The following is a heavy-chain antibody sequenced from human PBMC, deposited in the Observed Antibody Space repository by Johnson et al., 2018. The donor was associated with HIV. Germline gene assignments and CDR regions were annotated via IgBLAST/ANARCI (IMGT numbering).Heavy chain of an antibody. CDR2: ISRDGSST. V-gene: IGHV3-74*01. CDR3: ARENMNWEGFDM. D-gene: IGHD7-27*01. Sequence: VQLVESGGGLVQPGGSLRLSCAASGFSFSSHWMVWVRQAPGKGLVCVSRISRDGSSTTYADSVKGRFTISRDKAKKTLYLQMNSLRVEDMAVYYCARENMNWEGFDMWGQGTMVTVSS. J-gene: IGHJ3*02. CDR1: GFSFSSHW.